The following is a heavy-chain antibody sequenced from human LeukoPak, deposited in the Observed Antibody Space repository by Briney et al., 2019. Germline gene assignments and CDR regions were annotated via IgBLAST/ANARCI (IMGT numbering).Heavy chain of an antibody. CDR1: GYTFTSYD. J-gene: IGHJ6*03. CDR3: AGGAGQPRITYYDFWSGQPPYYYYYMDV. CDR2: MNPNSGNT. D-gene: IGHD3-3*01. V-gene: IGHV1-8*01. Sequence: ASVKVSCKASGYTFTSYDINWVRQATGQGLEWMGWMNPNSGNTGYAQKFQGRVTMTRNTSISTAYMELSSLRSEDTAVYYCAGGAGQPRITYYDFWSGQPPYYYYYMDVWGKGTTVTVSS.